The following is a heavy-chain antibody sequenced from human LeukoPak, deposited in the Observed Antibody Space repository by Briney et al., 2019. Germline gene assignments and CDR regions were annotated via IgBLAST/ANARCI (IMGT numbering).Heavy chain of an antibody. D-gene: IGHD3-10*01. Sequence: GGSLRLSCVASGFTFSRYRMNWARQAPGKGLEWVSYISSSSSTIYYADSVKGRFTISRDNDKNSLYLQMNSLRDEDTAVYYCARDLVYYSSGGTVDPWGQGTLVTVSS. CDR1: GFTFSRYR. J-gene: IGHJ5*02. CDR2: ISSSSSTI. CDR3: ARDLVYYSSGGTVDP. V-gene: IGHV3-48*02.